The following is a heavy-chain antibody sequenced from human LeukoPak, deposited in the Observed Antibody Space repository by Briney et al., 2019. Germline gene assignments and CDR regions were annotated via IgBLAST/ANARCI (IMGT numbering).Heavy chain of an antibody. Sequence: PGESPKISCKGSRYSFTNYWIAWVRQMPGKGPEWMGIIHPADADTRYNPSFQGQVTISADKSISTAFLQWSSLKAPDTAMYYCASPVDTSMAFDYWGQGTPVTVSS. D-gene: IGHD5-18*01. CDR3: ASPVDTSMAFDY. V-gene: IGHV5-51*01. J-gene: IGHJ4*02. CDR2: IHPADADT. CDR1: RYSFTNYW.